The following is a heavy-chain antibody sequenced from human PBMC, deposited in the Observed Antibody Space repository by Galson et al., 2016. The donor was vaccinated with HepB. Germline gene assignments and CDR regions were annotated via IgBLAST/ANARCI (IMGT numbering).Heavy chain of an antibody. D-gene: IGHD6-13*01. CDR1: GFTFSDYY. Sequence: SLRLSCAASGFTFSDYYMSWIRQAPGKGLEWVSYISSSGSTIYYADSVKGRFTISRDNAKNSLYLQMNSLRAEDTAVYYCARGARTAGYSSSWYASHTWFDPWGQGTLVTVSS. V-gene: IGHV3-11*04. CDR3: ARGARTAGYSSSWYASHTWFDP. J-gene: IGHJ5*02. CDR2: ISSSGSTI.